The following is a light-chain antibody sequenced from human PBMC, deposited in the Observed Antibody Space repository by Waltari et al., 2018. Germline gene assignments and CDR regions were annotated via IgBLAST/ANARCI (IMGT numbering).Light chain of an antibody. V-gene: IGLV3-27*01. CDR2: KDT. CDR1: VLAAKY. CDR3: HAAADNNWF. Sequence: YDLAQPFSVSVSPGQTATIPCPGDVLAAKYVRWFQQRPGQAPTLILYKDTERPSGIPERFSGSSSGSTVTLTIRGALLEDEADYHCHAAADNNWFFGGGTKLTVL. J-gene: IGLJ2*01.